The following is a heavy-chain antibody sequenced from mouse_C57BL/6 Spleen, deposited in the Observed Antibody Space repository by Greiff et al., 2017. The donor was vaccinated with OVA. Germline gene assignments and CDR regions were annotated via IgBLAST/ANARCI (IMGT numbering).Heavy chain of an antibody. CDR2: IYPGSGNT. CDR3: ARSGIYDGYSFDY. CDR1: GYTFTDYY. V-gene: IGHV1-76*01. J-gene: IGHJ2*01. D-gene: IGHD2-3*01. Sequence: QVQLKESGAELVRPGASVKLSCKASGYTFTDYYINWVKQRPGQGLEWIARIYPGSGNTYYNEKFKGKATLTAEKSSSTAYMQLSSLTSEDSAVYFCARSGIYDGYSFDYWGQGTTLTVSS.